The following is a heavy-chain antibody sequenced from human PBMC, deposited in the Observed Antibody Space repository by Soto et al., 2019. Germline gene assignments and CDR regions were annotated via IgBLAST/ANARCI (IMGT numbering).Heavy chain of an antibody. V-gene: IGHV3-33*01. D-gene: IGHD4-17*01. Sequence: QVQLVESGGGVVLPGGSLRISCAASGFPFSVYGMHWVRQAPGKGLEWVAVTWYDGTNKYYAESVKGRFIISRDNSKNPLYLQMNRLRAEETAVYPCARPQGDYGDYLRAFDIWGPGKTVTVSS. CDR2: TWYDGTNK. J-gene: IGHJ3*02. CDR1: GFPFSVYG. CDR3: ARPQGDYGDYLRAFDI.